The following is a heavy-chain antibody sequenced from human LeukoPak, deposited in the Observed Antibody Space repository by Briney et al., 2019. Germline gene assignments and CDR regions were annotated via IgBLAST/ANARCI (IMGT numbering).Heavy chain of an antibody. CDR2: MNPNSGNT. Sequence: ASVKVSCKASGYIFTSYDINWVRQATGQGLEWMGWMNPNSGNTDHAQKFQGRVTMTRNTSISTAYMELSSLRSEDTAVYYCARGPLPGFYGSGKYFDYWGQGTLVTVSS. D-gene: IGHD3-10*01. CDR1: GYIFTSYD. J-gene: IGHJ4*02. CDR3: ARGPLPGFYGSGKYFDY. V-gene: IGHV1-8*01.